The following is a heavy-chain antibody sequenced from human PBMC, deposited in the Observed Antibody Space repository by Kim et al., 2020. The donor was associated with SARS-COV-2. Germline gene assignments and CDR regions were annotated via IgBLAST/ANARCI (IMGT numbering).Heavy chain of an antibody. V-gene: IGHV3-48*02. Sequence: GGSLRLSCAASGFTFSSYSMNWVRQAPGKGLEWVSYISSSSSTIYYADSVKGRFTISRDNAKNSLYLQMNSLRDEDTAVYYCARETYDYPAATNYFDYWGQGTLVTVSS. CDR3: ARETYDYPAATNYFDY. CDR2: ISSSSSTI. D-gene: IGHD4-17*01. J-gene: IGHJ4*02. CDR1: GFTFSSYS.